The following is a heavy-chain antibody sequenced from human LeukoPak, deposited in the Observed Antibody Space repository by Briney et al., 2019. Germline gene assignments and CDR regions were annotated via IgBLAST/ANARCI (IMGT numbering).Heavy chain of an antibody. D-gene: IGHD3-22*01. J-gene: IGHJ5*02. Sequence: GASVKVSCKASGYTFTSYYMHWVRQTPGQGLEWMGGIIPIFGTANYAQKFQGRVTITADESTSTAYMELSSLRSEDTAVYYCAREGSYYYDSSGYYLAWGQGTLVTVSS. V-gene: IGHV1-69*13. CDR3: AREGSYYYDSSGYYLA. CDR2: IIPIFGTA. CDR1: GYTFTSYY.